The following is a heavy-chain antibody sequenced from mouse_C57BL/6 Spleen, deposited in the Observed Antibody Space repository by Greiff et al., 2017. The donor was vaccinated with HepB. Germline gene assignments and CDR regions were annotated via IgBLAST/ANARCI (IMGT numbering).Heavy chain of an antibody. CDR3: ARWDNWGIGYFDG. CDR1: GYTFTSYW. CDR2: IDPGDGDT. J-gene: IGHJ1*03. D-gene: IGHD4-1*01. V-gene: IGHV1-82*01. Sequence: VQLQQSGAELVKPGASVKFSCKASGYTFTSYWMHWVKQRPGQGLEWIGRIDPGDGDTNYDVKFKGKATLTADKSSSTAYLQLSSLTSEDPAVYYCARWDNWGIGYFDGWGKGTTVTVSS.